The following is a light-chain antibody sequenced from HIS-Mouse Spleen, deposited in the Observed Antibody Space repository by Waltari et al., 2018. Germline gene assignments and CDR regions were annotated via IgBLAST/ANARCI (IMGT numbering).Light chain of an antibody. CDR3: QAWDSSTVV. CDR1: KLGDKY. J-gene: IGLJ2*01. Sequence: SYELTQPPSVSVSPGQTASITCSGDKLGDKYACWYQQKPGQSPVLVIYQDSKRPSGIPERVAGCNYGNTATLTISGTQAMDEADYYCQAWDSSTVVFGGGTKLTVL. CDR2: QDS. V-gene: IGLV3-1*01.